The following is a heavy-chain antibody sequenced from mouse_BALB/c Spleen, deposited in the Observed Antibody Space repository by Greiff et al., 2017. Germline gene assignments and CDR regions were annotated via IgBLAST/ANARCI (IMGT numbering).Heavy chain of an antibody. CDR1: GYSITSDYA. D-gene: IGHD2-3*01. Sequence: EVKLQESGPGLVKPSQSLSLTCTVTGYSITSDYAWNWIRQFPGNKLEWMGYISYSGSTSYNPSLKSRISITRDTSKNQFFLQLNSVTTEDTATYYCARGGYYEGWYFDVWGAGTTVTVSS. J-gene: IGHJ1*01. CDR2: ISYSGST. V-gene: IGHV3-2*02. CDR3: ARGGYYEGWYFDV.